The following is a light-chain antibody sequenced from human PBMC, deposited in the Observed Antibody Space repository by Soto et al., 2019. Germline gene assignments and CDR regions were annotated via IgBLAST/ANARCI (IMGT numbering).Light chain of an antibody. CDR1: SSDVGAYNY. V-gene: IGLV2-14*01. CDR3: SSYTDSNTVL. Sequence: QSALTQPASVSGSPGQSITISCTGTSSDVGAYNYVSWYQHHPGKAPKLIIYEVANRPSGVSNRFSGPKSGNTASLTISGLQAEDEADYYCSSYTDSNTVLFGGGTKLTVL. CDR2: EVA. J-gene: IGLJ2*01.